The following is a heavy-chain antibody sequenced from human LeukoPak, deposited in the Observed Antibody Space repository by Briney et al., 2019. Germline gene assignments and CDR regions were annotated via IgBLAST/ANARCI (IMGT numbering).Heavy chain of an antibody. CDR1: GFTFDDYA. CDR3: AKGREFDP. CDR2: ISWNRGSI. J-gene: IGHJ5*02. V-gene: IGHV3-9*01. Sequence: PGGSLRLSCAASGFTFDDYAMHWVRQAPGKGLEWVSGISWNRGSIGYADSVKGRFTISRDNAKNSLYLQMNSLRAEDTALYYCAKGREFDPWGQGTLVTVSS. D-gene: IGHD5-24*01.